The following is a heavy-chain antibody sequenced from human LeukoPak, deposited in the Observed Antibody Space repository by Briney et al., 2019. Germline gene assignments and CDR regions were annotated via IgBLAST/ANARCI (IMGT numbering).Heavy chain of an antibody. D-gene: IGHD5-18*01. V-gene: IGHV4-59*01. J-gene: IGHJ6*03. Sequence: PSETLSLTCTVSGGSISSYYWSWIRQPPGKGLEWIGYIYYSGSTNYNPSLKSRVTISVDTSKNQFSLKLSSVTAADTAVYYCASEISGYSYGDYYYYMDVWGKGTTVTVSS. CDR2: IYYSGST. CDR1: GGSISSYY. CDR3: ASEISGYSYGDYYYYMDV.